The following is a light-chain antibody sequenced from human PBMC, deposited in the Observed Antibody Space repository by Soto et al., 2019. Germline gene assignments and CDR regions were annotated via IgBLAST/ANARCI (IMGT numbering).Light chain of an antibody. Sequence: DIQMTQSPSSLSASVGDRVTITCRASQDINNYLAWYQQRPGKVPKLLIYGATTLQPGVPSRFSGSGSGTVFTLTISSLQPEDVATYYCQNCKSAVFTFAPGTKVDTK. CDR3: QNCKSAVFT. CDR2: GAT. CDR1: QDINNY. V-gene: IGKV1-27*01. J-gene: IGKJ3*01.